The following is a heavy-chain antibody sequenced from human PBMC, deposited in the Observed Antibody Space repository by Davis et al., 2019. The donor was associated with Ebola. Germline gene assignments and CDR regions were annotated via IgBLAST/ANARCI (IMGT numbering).Heavy chain of an antibody. J-gene: IGHJ4*02. V-gene: IGHV5-51*01. CDR2: IYPGDSDT. CDR3: ARQITIFGVVILDY. D-gene: IGHD3-3*01. CDR1: GYSFTTYW. Sequence: GESLKISCKGSGYSFTTYWIGWVRQMPGKGLEWMGIIYPGDSDTRYSLSFQGQVTISADKSISTAYLQWSSLKASDTAMYYCARQITIFGVVILDYWGQGTLVTVSS.